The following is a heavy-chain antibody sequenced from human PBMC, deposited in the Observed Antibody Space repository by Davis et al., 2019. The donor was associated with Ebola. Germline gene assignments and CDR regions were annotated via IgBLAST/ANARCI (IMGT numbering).Heavy chain of an antibody. Sequence: PGGSLRLSCKGSGYSFTSYWIGWVRQMPGKGLEWMGIIYPGDSDTRYSPSFQGQVTISADKSISTAYLQWSSLKASDTAMHYCASSISRYCSGGSCYFPDVWGQGTTVTVSS. J-gene: IGHJ6*02. D-gene: IGHD2-15*01. CDR2: IYPGDSDT. CDR3: ASSISRYCSGGSCYFPDV. V-gene: IGHV5-51*01. CDR1: GYSFTSYW.